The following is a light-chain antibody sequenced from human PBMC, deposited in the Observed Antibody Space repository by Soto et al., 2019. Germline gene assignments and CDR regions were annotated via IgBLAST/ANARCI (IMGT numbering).Light chain of an antibody. CDR2: EGS. CDR3: CSYAGSYV. V-gene: IGLV2-23*01. Sequence: QSVLTQPASVSGSPGQSITISCTGTSSDVGSYNLVSWYQQHPGKAPKLMIYEGSKRPSGVSNHFSGSKSGNTASLTISGLQAEDEADYYCCSYAGSYVFGTGTKVTVL. J-gene: IGLJ1*01. CDR1: SSDVGSYNL.